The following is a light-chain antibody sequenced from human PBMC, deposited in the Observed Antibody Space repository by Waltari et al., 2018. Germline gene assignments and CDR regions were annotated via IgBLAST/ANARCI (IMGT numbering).Light chain of an antibody. J-gene: IGKJ1*01. CDR3: QQSYSQTRT. CDR2: AAS. CDR1: QGISSY. V-gene: IGKV1-39*01. Sequence: DIQMTQSPSSLSASVGDRVTITCRASQGISSYLSWYQQKPGRAPKLLIYAASSLESGVPSRFSGSGSGRDFTLIISSLQPEDFATYSCQQSYSQTRTFGQGTKVEIK.